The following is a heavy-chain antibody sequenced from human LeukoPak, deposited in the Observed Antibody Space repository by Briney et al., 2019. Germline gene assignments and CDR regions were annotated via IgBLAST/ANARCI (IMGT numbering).Heavy chain of an antibody. D-gene: IGHD3-22*01. Sequence: ASVKVSCKGSGYTFTSYGISWVRQAPGRGLEWMGWISAYNGNTNYAQKLQGRVTMTTDTSTSTAYMELRSLRSDDTAVYYCASDPAYYDSSGYYPTDAFDIWGQGTMVTVSS. CDR1: GYTFTSYG. CDR3: ASDPAYYDSSGYYPTDAFDI. V-gene: IGHV1-18*01. CDR2: ISAYNGNT. J-gene: IGHJ3*02.